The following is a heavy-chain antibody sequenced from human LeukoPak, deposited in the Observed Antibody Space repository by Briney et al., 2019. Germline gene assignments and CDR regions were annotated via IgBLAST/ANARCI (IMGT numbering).Heavy chain of an antibody. J-gene: IGHJ6*03. Sequence: SETLSLTCTVSGGSISSSSYYWGWIRQPPGKGLEWIGSIHYSGSTNYNPSLKSRVTISVDTSKNQFSLKLSSVTAADTAVYYCARVGYYGSGSYYTPHSYYYYYMDVWGKGTTVTVSS. D-gene: IGHD3-10*01. CDR2: IHYSGST. CDR3: ARVGYYGSGSYYTPHSYYYYYMDV. CDR1: GGSISSSSYY. V-gene: IGHV4-39*07.